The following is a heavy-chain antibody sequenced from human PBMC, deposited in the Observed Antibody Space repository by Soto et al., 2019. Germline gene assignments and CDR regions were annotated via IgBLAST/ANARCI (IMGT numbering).Heavy chain of an antibody. V-gene: IGHV4-30-2*01. CDR2: IYNNGGS. D-gene: IGHD3-16*01. Sequence: SETLSLTCVVSGASISSGEYAWNWVRQPPGKGLEWLGYIYNNGGSYYNPSLKSRVSISLDGSKNHFSLRLDSVTAADTALYFCARGDKNNDYYFDHWGQGTLVTVSS. CDR3: ARGDKNNDYYFDH. J-gene: IGHJ4*02. CDR1: GASISSGEYA.